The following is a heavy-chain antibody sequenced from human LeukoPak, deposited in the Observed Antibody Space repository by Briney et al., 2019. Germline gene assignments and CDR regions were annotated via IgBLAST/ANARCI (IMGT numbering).Heavy chain of an antibody. CDR1: GFTVSSSW. J-gene: IGHJ4*02. CDR3: ARSLGFDY. CDR2: IKQDGREK. Sequence: GGSLRLSCAASGFTVSSSWMRSVRQAPGKGLEWVANIKQDGREKYYVYSVKGRFTISRDNAKNSLYLQMNSLRAEDTAVYYCARSLGFDYWGQGTLVTVSS. V-gene: IGHV3-7*01.